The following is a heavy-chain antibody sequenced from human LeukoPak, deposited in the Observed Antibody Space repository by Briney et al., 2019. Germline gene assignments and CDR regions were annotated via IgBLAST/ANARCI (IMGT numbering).Heavy chain of an antibody. V-gene: IGHV3-30*03. J-gene: IGHJ4*02. CDR2: ISYDENNK. CDR1: GFTFSSYG. CDR3: ARGPTVQEDLDY. Sequence: GGSLRLSCAASGFTFSSYGMHWVRQAPGKGLEGVAGISYDENNKYYAASVKGRFTISRDISKNTLYLQMNSLRAEDTAVYYCARGPTVQEDLDYWGQGTLVTVSS.